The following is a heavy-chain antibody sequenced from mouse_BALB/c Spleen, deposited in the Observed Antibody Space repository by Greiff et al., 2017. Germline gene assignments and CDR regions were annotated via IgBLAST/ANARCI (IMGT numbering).Heavy chain of an antibody. J-gene: IGHJ4*01. Sequence: EVMLVESGAELVKPGASVKLSCTASGFNIKDTYMHWVKQRPEQGLEWIGRIDPANGNTKYDPKFQGKATITADTSSNTAYLQLSSLTSEDTAVYYCARGGYDEGAMDYWGQGTSVTVSS. CDR2: IDPANGNT. CDR3: ARGGYDEGAMDY. D-gene: IGHD2-2*01. CDR1: GFNIKDTY. V-gene: IGHV14-3*02.